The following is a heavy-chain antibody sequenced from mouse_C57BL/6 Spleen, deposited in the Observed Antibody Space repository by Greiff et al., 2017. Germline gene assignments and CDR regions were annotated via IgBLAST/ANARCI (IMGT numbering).Heavy chain of an antibody. CDR3: ARWPLYAMDY. Sequence: VKLVESGAELARPGASVKLSCKASGYTFTSYGISWVKQRTGQGLEWIGEIYPRSGNTYYNEKFKGKATMTADKSSSTAYMELRSLTSEDSAVYFCARWPLYAMDYWGQGTSVTVSS. CDR2: IYPRSGNT. CDR1: GYTFTSYG. V-gene: IGHV1-81*01. J-gene: IGHJ4*01.